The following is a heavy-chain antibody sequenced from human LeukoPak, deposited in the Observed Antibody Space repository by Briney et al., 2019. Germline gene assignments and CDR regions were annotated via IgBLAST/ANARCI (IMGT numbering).Heavy chain of an antibody. J-gene: IGHJ6*03. CDR2: IYYSGST. CDR3: ATPTYYYGSGSSKYYYMDV. Sequence: SETLSLTCTVSDYSISSGYYWGWIRQPPGKGLEWIGSIYYSGSTYYNPSLKSRVTISVDTSKNQFSLKLSSVTAADTAVYYCATPTYYYGSGSSKYYYMDVWGKGTTVTVSS. D-gene: IGHD3-10*01. V-gene: IGHV4-38-2*02. CDR1: DYSISSGYY.